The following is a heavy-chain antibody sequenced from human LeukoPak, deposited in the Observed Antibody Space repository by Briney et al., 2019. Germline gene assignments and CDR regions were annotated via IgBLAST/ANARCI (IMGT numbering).Heavy chain of an antibody. CDR2: IYYSGST. CDR1: GGSISSYY. CDR3: ARAQDPPLLVFDY. Sequence: PSETLSLTCTVSGGSISSYYWSWIRQPPGKGLEWIGYIYYSGSTNYNPSLKSRVTISVDTSKNQFSPKLSSVTAADTAVYYCARAQDPPLLVFDYWGQGTLVTVSS. V-gene: IGHV4-59*01. J-gene: IGHJ4*02. D-gene: IGHD2-15*01.